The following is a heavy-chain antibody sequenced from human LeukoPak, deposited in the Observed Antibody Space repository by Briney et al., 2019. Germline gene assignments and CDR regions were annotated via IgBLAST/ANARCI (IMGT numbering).Heavy chain of an antibody. CDR3: ASDYYYDSSGPGAFDI. Sequence: GGSLRLSCAASGFTFSSYGMHWVRQAPGKGLEWVAVISYDGSNKYYADSVKGRFTISRDNSKNTLYLQMNSLRAEDTAVYYCASDYYYDSSGPGAFDIWGQGTMVTVSS. J-gene: IGHJ3*02. CDR1: GFTFSSYG. V-gene: IGHV3-30*03. CDR2: ISYDGSNK. D-gene: IGHD3-22*01.